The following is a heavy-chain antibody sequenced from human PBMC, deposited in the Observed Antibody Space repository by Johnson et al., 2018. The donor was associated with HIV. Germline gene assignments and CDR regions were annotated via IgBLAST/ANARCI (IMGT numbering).Heavy chain of an antibody. V-gene: IGHV3-53*01. D-gene: IGHD3/OR15-3a*01. CDR2: IYSGGST. CDR1: GFTVSSNY. CDR3: ARDGRGLDAFDI. J-gene: IGHJ3*02. Sequence: VQLVESGGGLIQPGGSLRLSCAASGFTVSSNYMSWLRQAPGKGLEWVSVIYSGGSTYYVDSVKGRFTISRDNAKNSLYLQMNSLRAEDTAVYYCARDGRGLDAFDIWGQGTVVTVSS.